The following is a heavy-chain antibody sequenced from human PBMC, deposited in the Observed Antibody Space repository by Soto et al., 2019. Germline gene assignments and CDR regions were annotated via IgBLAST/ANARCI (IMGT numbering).Heavy chain of an antibody. J-gene: IGHJ4*02. Sequence: PGGSLRLSCAASGFTFSGDWMHWVRQAPGKGLEWVSVIYSGGSTYYADSVKGRFTISRDNSKNTLYLQMNSLRAEDTAVYYCARDKVVGVAAAGLDYWGQGTLVTVSS. CDR3: ARDKVVGVAAAGLDY. CDR1: GFTFSGDW. CDR2: IYSGGST. V-gene: IGHV3-66*01. D-gene: IGHD6-13*01.